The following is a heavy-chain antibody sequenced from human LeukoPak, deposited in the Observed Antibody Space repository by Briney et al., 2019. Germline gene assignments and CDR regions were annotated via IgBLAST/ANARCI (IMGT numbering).Heavy chain of an antibody. Sequence: VSCKXXGGTFSSYAISWVRQAPGQGLEWMGRIIPIFGVANYAQKFQGRVTITADKSTSTAYMELSSLRSEDTAVYYCARAPSSGSYFDYWGQGTLVTVSS. CDR1: GGTFSSYA. V-gene: IGHV1-69*04. CDR2: IIPIFGVA. J-gene: IGHJ4*02. CDR3: ARAPSSGSYFDY. D-gene: IGHD1-26*01.